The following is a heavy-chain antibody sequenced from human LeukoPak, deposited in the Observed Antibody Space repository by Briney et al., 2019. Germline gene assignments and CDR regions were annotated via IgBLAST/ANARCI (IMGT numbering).Heavy chain of an antibody. CDR1: GFTFSSYA. J-gene: IGHJ4*02. V-gene: IGHV3-23*01. D-gene: IGHD3-22*01. CDR2: ISGSGGST. CDR3: AKDDYYDSSGNFDY. Sequence: GGSLRLSCAVSGFTFSSYAMSWVRQAPGKGLEWVSAISGSGGSTYYADSVKGRFTISRDNSKNTLYLQMNSLRAEDTAVYYCAKDDYYDSSGNFDYWGQGTLVTVSS.